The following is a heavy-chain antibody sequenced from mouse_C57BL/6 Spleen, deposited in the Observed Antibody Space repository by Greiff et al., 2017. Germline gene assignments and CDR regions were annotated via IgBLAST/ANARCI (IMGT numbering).Heavy chain of an antibody. V-gene: IGHV1-69*01. D-gene: IGHD4-1*01. CDR1: GYTFPSYW. CDR3: ARSLGRGWFAY. Sequence: HVQLQQPGAELVIPGASVKLSCKASGYTFPSYWMHWVKQMPGQGLVWIGEIDPSDSYTNYNQKFKGKSTLTVDKSSSTAYMQLSRLTSEESAVYYCARSLGRGWFAYWGQGTLVTVSA. CDR2: IDPSDSYT. J-gene: IGHJ3*01.